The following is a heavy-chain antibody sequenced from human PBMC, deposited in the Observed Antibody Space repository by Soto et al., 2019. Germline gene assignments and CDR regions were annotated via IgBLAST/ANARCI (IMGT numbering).Heavy chain of an antibody. CDR2: INSDGSST. CDR3: ARVPGVATTFYYYYYMDV. Sequence: GGSLRLSCAASGFTFSSYWMHWVRQAPGKGLVWVSRINSDGSSTSYADSVKGRFTISRDNAKNTLYLQMNSLRAEDTAVYYCARVPGVATTFYYYYYMDVWGKGTTVTVSS. V-gene: IGHV3-74*01. D-gene: IGHD5-12*01. J-gene: IGHJ6*03. CDR1: GFTFSSYW.